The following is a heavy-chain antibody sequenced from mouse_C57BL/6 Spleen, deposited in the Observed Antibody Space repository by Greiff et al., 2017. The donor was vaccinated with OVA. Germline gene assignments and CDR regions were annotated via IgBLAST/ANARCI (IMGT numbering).Heavy chain of an antibody. CDR1: GYTFTSYD. J-gene: IGHJ3*01. Sequence: QVHVKQSGPELVKPGASVKLSCKASGYTFTSYDINWVKQRPGQGLEWIGWIYPRDGSTKYNEKFKGKATLTVDTSSSTAYMELHSLTSEDSAVYFCARRDSSGYVAWFAYWGQGTLVTVSA. V-gene: IGHV1-85*01. CDR2: IYPRDGST. D-gene: IGHD3-2*02. CDR3: ARRDSSGYVAWFAY.